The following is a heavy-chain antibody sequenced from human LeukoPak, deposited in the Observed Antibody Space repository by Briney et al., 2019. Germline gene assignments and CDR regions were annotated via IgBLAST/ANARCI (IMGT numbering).Heavy chain of an antibody. J-gene: IGHJ3*02. CDR1: GGSISGYY. Sequence: SETLSLTCTVSGGSISGYYWSWIRQPPGKGLERIAYVHTNGEAKHNPSLKSRDTISVETPNNQISLRLSSVTAADTAMYYCARQPAATAAFDIWGLGTMVTVSS. V-gene: IGHV4-59*08. CDR2: VHTNGEA. CDR3: ARQPAATAAFDI.